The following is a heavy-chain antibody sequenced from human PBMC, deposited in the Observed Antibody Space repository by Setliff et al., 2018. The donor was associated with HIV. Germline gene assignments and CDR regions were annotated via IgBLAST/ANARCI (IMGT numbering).Heavy chain of an antibody. J-gene: IGHJ4*02. CDR2: IYASGKT. Sequence: SETLSLTCNVSGDSLNTYYWSWIRQSGGKGLEWIGRIYASGKTTFNPSLKSRVRMSVDTSKNQLSLKLTSVTASDTAVYYCARGNNDLESFDYWGQGALVTVS. D-gene: IGHD3-3*01. CDR3: ARGNNDLESFDY. CDR1: GDSLNTYY. V-gene: IGHV4-4*07.